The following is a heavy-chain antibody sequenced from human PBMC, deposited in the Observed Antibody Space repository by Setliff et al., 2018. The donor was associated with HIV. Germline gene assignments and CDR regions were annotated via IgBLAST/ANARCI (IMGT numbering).Heavy chain of an antibody. CDR1: EFTVSRYH. CDR2: ISESGANT. V-gene: IGHV3-23*01. Sequence: PGGSLRLSCAASEFTVSRYHMVWVRQAPGKGLEWVSGISESGANTYYADSVKGRFTISRDNSKNTLYLQMNSLRAEDTAVYYCARGVFDYWGQGALVTVSS. J-gene: IGHJ4*02. CDR3: ARGVFDY.